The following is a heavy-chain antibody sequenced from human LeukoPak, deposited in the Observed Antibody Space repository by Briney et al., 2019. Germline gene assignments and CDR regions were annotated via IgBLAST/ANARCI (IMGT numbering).Heavy chain of an antibody. CDR2: IYYSGST. J-gene: IGHJ4*02. V-gene: IGHV4-39*01. D-gene: IGHD6-13*01. CDR1: GGSISSSSYY. CDR3: ARGDYSSSWHYYFDY. Sequence: ASETLSLTCTVSGGSISSSSYYWGWIRQPPGKGLEWIGSIYYSGSTYYNPSLKSRVTISVDTSKNQFSLKLSSVTAADTAVYYCARGDYSSSWHYYFDYWGQGTLVTVSS.